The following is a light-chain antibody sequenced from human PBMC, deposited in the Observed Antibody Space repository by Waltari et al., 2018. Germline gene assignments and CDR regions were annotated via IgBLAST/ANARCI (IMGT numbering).Light chain of an antibody. V-gene: IGKV4-1*01. CDR3: QQYYGPPYN. CDR2: WAS. CDR1: HSFLDYFNNKDS. J-gene: IGKJ2*01. Sequence: DIMMTQSPDVLAVSLGERASIKCKSSHSFLDYFNNKDSLAWYQQKAGQPPRLLLHWASTRETGVPDRFSGSGSGTDFTLTISSLQAEDAALYYCQQYYGPPYNFGQGTRLEIK.